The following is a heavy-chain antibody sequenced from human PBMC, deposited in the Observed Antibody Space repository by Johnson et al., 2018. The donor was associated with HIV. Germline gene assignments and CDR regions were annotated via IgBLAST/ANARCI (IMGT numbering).Heavy chain of an antibody. CDR2: IFSAGDT. J-gene: IGHJ3*02. D-gene: IGHD4/OR15-4a*01. Sequence: VQLVESGGGLVQSGGSLRLSCEASRITVGSNYMSWVRRAPGKGLEWVSVIFSAGDTYYADSVKGRFTISRDNAKNSLYLQMNSLRAEDTAMYYCARVGANFDAFDIWGQGTMVTVSS. V-gene: IGHV3-66*01. CDR3: ARVGANFDAFDI. CDR1: RITVGSNY.